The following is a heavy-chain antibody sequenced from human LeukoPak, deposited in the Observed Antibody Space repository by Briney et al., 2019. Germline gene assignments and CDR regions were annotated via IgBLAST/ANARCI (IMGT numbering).Heavy chain of an antibody. CDR1: GGTFSSYA. Sequence: SSVKVSFKASGGTFSSYAISWVRQAPGQGLEWMGGIIPIFGTANYAQKFQGRVTITADKSTSTAYMELSSLRSEDTAVYYCARGYCSSTSCYAFDIWGQGTMVTVSS. V-gene: IGHV1-69*06. CDR3: ARGYCSSTSCYAFDI. J-gene: IGHJ3*02. CDR2: IIPIFGTA. D-gene: IGHD2-2*01.